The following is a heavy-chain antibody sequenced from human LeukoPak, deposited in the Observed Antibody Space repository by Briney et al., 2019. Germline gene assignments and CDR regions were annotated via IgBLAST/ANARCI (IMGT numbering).Heavy chain of an antibody. D-gene: IGHD1-26*01. V-gene: IGHV1-69*13. J-gene: IGHJ5*02. CDR1: SYTFTSYA. CDR2: IIPIFGTA. Sequence: GASVKVSCKASSYTFTSYAISWVRQAPGQGLEWMGGIIPIFGTANYAQKFQGRVTITADESTSTAYMELSSLRSEDTAVYYCAREPVSSWENWFDPWGQGTLVTVSS. CDR3: AREPVSSWENWFDP.